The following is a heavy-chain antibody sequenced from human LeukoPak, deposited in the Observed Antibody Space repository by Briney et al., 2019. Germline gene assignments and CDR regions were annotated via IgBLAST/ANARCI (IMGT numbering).Heavy chain of an antibody. V-gene: IGHV3-21*04. Sequence: GGSLRLSCAASGFAFSSYSMSWVRQAPGKGLEWVSSISSSSTYIYYADSVKGRFTISRDNSKNTLYLQMNSLRAEDTAVYYCAKGRTYYDFWSGASAFDIWGQGTMVTVSS. CDR2: ISSSSTYI. CDR3: AKGRTYYDFWSGASAFDI. J-gene: IGHJ3*02. D-gene: IGHD3-3*01. CDR1: GFAFSSYS.